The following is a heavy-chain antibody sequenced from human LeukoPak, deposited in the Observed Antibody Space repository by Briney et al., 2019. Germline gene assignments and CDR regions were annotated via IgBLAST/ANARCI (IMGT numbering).Heavy chain of an antibody. CDR1: GYTFTSYY. CDR2: INPSGGST. CDR3: ARDRYCTNGVCYKVGHWFDP. Sequence: ASVKVSCKASGYTFTSYYMHWVRQAPGQGLEWMGIINPSGGSTSYAQKFQGRVTMTRDTSTSTVYMELSSLRSEDTAVYYCARDRYCTNGVCYKVGHWFDPWGQGTLVTVSS. V-gene: IGHV1-46*01. J-gene: IGHJ5*02. D-gene: IGHD2-8*01.